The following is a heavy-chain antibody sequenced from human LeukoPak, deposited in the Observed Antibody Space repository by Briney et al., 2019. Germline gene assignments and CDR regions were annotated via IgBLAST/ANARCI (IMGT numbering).Heavy chain of an antibody. CDR3: TRRLDD. V-gene: IGHV3-7*01. D-gene: IGHD3-16*01. CDR2: IKHDESEK. Sequence: PGGSLRLSCAASGFSFNSDWMDWVRQAPGKGVEWVANIKHDESEKNYLDSVKGRFTISRDNAQNSLYLQMNGLRVEDTAVYYCTRRLDDWGQGTLVTVSS. J-gene: IGHJ4*02. CDR1: GFSFNSDW.